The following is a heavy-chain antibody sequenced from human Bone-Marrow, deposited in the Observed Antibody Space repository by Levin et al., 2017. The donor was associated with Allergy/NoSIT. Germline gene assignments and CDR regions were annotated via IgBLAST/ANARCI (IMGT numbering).Heavy chain of an antibody. D-gene: IGHD3-3*01. Sequence: GGSLRLSCAASGFTFSSYAMSWVRQAPGKGLEWVSAISRGGGTTYYADSVKGRFTISRDNSKNTLYLQMNSLRAEDTALYYCANNQHSDFWSAYYGNLDNWGQGTLVTVSS. V-gene: IGHV3-23*01. J-gene: IGHJ4*02. CDR1: GFTFSSYA. CDR3: ANNQHSDFWSAYYGNLDN. CDR2: ISRGGGTT.